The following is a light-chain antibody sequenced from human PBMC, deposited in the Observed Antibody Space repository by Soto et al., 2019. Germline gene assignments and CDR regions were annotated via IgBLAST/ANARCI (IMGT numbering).Light chain of an antibody. J-gene: IGKJ1*01. CDR2: GAS. V-gene: IGKV3D-15*01. Sequence: EIVLTQSPGTLSLSPGERATLSCRASQSISNNLAWYQQQPGQTPRLLIYGASSRATGIPDRFSGSGSGTEFTLTISSLQSEDFAVYYCQQYNNWPRTFGQGTKVDIK. CDR1: QSISNN. CDR3: QQYNNWPRT.